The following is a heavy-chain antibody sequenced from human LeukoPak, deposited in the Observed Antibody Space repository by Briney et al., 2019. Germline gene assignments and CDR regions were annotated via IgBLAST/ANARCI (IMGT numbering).Heavy chain of an antibody. CDR3: AKGPVDTAMDYYYYGMDV. V-gene: IGHV3-23*01. J-gene: IGHJ6*02. CDR2: ISGSGGST. Sequence: GGSLRLSCAASGFTFSFFAMSWVRQAPGKGLEWVSAISGSGGSTYYADSVKGRFTISRDNSKNTLYLQMNSLRAEDTAVYYCAKGPVDTAMDYYYYGMDVWGQGTTVTVSS. CDR1: GFTFSFFA. D-gene: IGHD5-18*01.